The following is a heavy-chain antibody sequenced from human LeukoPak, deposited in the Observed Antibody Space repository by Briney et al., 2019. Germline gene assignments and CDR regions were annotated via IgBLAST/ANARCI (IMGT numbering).Heavy chain of an antibody. CDR3: TTDWGY. V-gene: IGHV3-15*01. CDR1: GFTFSNAW. D-gene: IGHD5-12*01. J-gene: IGHJ2*01. CDR2: IKTKTDGGTT. Sequence: GGSLRLSCAASGFTFSNAWMSWVRQAPGKGLEWVGLIKTKTDGGTTDYAAPVKGRFTISRDDSKNTLYLQMNSLKTEDTAVYHCTTDWGYGGRGTLVTVSS.